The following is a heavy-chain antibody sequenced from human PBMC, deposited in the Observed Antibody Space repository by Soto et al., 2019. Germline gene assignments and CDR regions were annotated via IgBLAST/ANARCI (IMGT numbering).Heavy chain of an antibody. J-gene: IGHJ4*02. D-gene: IGHD3-10*01. CDR1: GFTFSNYG. CDR3: ARDGGFRGFIISPDY. Sequence: QVQLVESGGGVVQPGRSLRLSCIASGFTFSNYGMHWVRQAPGKGLEWVAVIWYDGSNTYYADSVKGRFTISRDNSKNTLYLQMNSLRAEDTAVDYCARDGGFRGFIISPDYWGQGALVTVSS. CDR2: IWYDGSNT. V-gene: IGHV3-33*01.